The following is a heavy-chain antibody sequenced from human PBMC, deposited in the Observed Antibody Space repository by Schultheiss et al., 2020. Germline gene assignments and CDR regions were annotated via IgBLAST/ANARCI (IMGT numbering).Heavy chain of an antibody. Sequence: SGPTLVKPTQTLTLTCTFSGFSLSTSGMCVSWIRQPPGKTLEWLARIDWDDDKVYSTSLKTRLTISKDTSKNQVVLTMTNMDPVDTATYYCARTRALIAAAGTDYYGMDVWGQGTTVTVSS. D-gene: IGHD6-13*01. V-gene: IGHV2-70*17. CDR3: ARTRALIAAAGTDYYGMDV. CDR1: GFSLSTSGMC. J-gene: IGHJ6*02. CDR2: IDWDDDK.